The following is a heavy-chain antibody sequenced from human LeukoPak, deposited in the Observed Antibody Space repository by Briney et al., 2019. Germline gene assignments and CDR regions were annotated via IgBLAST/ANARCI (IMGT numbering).Heavy chain of an antibody. Sequence: SETLSLTCPVSGGSISSSTFYWGWIRQPPGKGLEWIGSIYYSVCTYYNPSLKSRVSISVDTPKNQYALKLTSVTAADTAVYYCARGPRWLQDYFNYWGQGALVTVSS. CDR2: IYYSVCT. J-gene: IGHJ4*02. V-gene: IGHV4-39*06. CDR1: GGSISSSTFY. CDR3: ARGPRWLQDYFNY. D-gene: IGHD5-24*01.